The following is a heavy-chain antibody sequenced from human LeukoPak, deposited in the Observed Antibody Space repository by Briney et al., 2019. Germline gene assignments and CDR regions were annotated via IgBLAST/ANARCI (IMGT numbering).Heavy chain of an antibody. CDR2: IYYSGST. Sequence: SETLSLTCTVSGGSISSSSYYWGWIRQPPGKGLEWIGSIYYSGSTYYNPSLKSRVTISVDTSKNQFSLKLSSVTAADTAVYYCARAPPDIVVVPAAPMDVWGKGTTVTVSS. CDR1: GGSISSSSYY. J-gene: IGHJ6*03. D-gene: IGHD2-2*01. CDR3: ARAPPDIVVVPAAPMDV. V-gene: IGHV4-39*07.